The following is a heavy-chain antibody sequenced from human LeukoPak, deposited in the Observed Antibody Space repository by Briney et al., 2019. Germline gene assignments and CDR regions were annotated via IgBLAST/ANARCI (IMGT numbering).Heavy chain of an antibody. CDR2: VYPGDSDT. CDR3: ARTWFGELHVPFDY. V-gene: IGHV5-51*01. Sequence: GESLKISCQTYGYSFTSYWIGWVRQMPGKGLEWMGIVYPGDSDTRYSPSFQGQVTISADKSISTAYLQWSSLKASDTAMYYCARTWFGELHVPFDYWGQGTLVTVSS. CDR1: GYSFTSYW. D-gene: IGHD3-10*01. J-gene: IGHJ4*02.